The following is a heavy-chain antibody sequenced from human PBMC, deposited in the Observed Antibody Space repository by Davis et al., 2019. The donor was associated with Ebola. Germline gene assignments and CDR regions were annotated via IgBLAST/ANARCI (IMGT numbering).Heavy chain of an antibody. Sequence: AASVKVSCKASGGTFSSYAISWVRQAPGQGLEWMGWISAYNGNTNYAQKLQGRVTMTTDTSTSTAYMELRSLRSDDTAVYYCARAITMIVVTNWFDPWGQGTLVTVSS. CDR1: GGTFSSYA. CDR3: ARAITMIVVTNWFDP. V-gene: IGHV1-18*01. CDR2: ISAYNGNT. D-gene: IGHD3-22*01. J-gene: IGHJ5*02.